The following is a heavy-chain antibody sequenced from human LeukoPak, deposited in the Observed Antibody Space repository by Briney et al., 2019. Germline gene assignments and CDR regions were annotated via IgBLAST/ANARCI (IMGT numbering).Heavy chain of an antibody. V-gene: IGHV3-7*03. CDR2: IKQDGSEK. Sequence: PGGSLRLSCAASGFTFSSYWMSWVRQAPGKGLEWVANIKQDGSEKYYVDSVKGRFTISRDNAENSLYLQMNSLRAEDTAVYYCARDLNYYGSGSHDYWGQGTLVTVSS. J-gene: IGHJ4*02. CDR3: ARDLNYYGSGSHDY. CDR1: GFTFSSYW. D-gene: IGHD3-10*01.